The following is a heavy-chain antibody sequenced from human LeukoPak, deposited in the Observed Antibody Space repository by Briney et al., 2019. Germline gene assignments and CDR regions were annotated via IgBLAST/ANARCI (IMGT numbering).Heavy chain of an antibody. CDR1: GFTFDDYA. CDR2: ISWNSGSI. V-gene: IGHV3-9*03. CDR3: AKAIHPYYYDSSGWTYPFDY. J-gene: IGHJ4*02. Sequence: PGGSLRLSCAASGFTFDDYAMHWVRQAPGKGLEWVSGISWNSGSIGYADSVKGRFTISRDNAKNSLYLQMNSLRAEDMALYYCAKAIHPYYYDSSGWTYPFDYWGQGTLVTVSS. D-gene: IGHD3-22*01.